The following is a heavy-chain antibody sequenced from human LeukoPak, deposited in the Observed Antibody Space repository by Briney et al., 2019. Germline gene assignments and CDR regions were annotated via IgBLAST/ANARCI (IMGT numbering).Heavy chain of an antibody. Sequence: PSETLPLTCAVYGGSFSGYYWSWIRQPPGKGLEWIGEINHSGSTNYNPSLKSRVTISVDTSKNQFSLKLSSVTAADTAVYYCAGIYYYDSSGPYHFDYWGQGTLVTVSS. D-gene: IGHD3-22*01. CDR1: GGSFSGYY. CDR2: INHSGST. V-gene: IGHV4-34*01. CDR3: AGIYYYDSSGPYHFDY. J-gene: IGHJ4*02.